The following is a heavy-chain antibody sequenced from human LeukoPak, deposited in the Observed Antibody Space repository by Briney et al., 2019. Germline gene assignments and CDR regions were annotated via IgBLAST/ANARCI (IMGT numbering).Heavy chain of an antibody. V-gene: IGHV5-51*01. J-gene: IGHJ4*02. CDR3: ARLRPKDPWVIGVVGATTYFDY. CDR1: GYSFTSYW. Sequence: AESLKISCKGSGYSFTSYWFGWVRQMPRKGLEWMVIIYHGDSDTNYNPSFQGHVTISADKSISTAYLQRRGLNSSDTAMYYFARLRPKDPWVIGVVGATTYFDYWGQGTLVTVSS. CDR2: IYHGDSDT. D-gene: IGHD1-26*01.